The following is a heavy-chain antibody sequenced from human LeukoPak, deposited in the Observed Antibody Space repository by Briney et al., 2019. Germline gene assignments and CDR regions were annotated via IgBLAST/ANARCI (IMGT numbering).Heavy chain of an antibody. J-gene: IGHJ5*02. CDR3: LRNDHKGDWFDP. CDR1: GFTFSNAW. CDR2: IKSKTDGGTT. V-gene: IGHV3-15*01. D-gene: IGHD1-1*01. Sequence: GGSLRLSCAASGFTFSNAWMSWVRQAPGKGLEWVGRIKSKTDGGTTDYAAPVKGRFTISRDDSKNTLYLQMNSLKTEDTAVYYCLRNDHKGDWFDPWGQGTLVTVSS.